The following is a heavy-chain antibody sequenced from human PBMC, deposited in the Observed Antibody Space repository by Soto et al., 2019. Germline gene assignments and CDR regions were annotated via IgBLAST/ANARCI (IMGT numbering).Heavy chain of an antibody. D-gene: IGHD6-19*01. J-gene: IGHJ3*02. CDR2: ISSSSSYI. CDR3: ARVRQIAVAAEAAFDI. V-gene: IGHV3-21*01. CDR1: GFTFSSYS. Sequence: PGGSLRLSCAASGFTFSSYSMNWVRQAPGKGLEWVSSISSSSSYIYYADSVKGRFTISRDNAKNSLYLQMNSLRAEDTAVYYCARVRQIAVAAEAAFDIWGQGTMVTVSS.